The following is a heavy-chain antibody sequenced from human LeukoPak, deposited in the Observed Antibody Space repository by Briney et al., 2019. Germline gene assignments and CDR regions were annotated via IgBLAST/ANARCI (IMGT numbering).Heavy chain of an antibody. Sequence: PGGSLRLSCAASGFTFSSYAMSWVRQAPGKGLEWVSAISGSGGSTYYADSVKGRFTISRDNSKNTLYLQMNSLRAEDTAVYYCADTPGYCSGGSWARAIDYWGQGTLVTVSS. CDR3: ADTPGYCSGGSWARAIDY. CDR1: GFTFSSYA. J-gene: IGHJ4*02. CDR2: ISGSGGST. V-gene: IGHV3-23*01. D-gene: IGHD2-15*01.